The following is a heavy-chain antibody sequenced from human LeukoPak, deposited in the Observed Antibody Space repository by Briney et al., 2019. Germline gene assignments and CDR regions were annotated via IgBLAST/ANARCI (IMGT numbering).Heavy chain of an antibody. CDR3: ARDTGSERGYSGYGI. CDR1: GGTFSSYA. CDR2: IIPIFGTA. J-gene: IGHJ4*02. Sequence: SVKVSCKASGGTFSSYAISWVRQAPGQGLEWMGGIIPIFGTANYAQKFQGRVTITADKSTSTAYMELSSLRSEDTAVYYCARDTGSERGYSGYGIWDQGTLVTVSS. V-gene: IGHV1-69*06. D-gene: IGHD5-12*01.